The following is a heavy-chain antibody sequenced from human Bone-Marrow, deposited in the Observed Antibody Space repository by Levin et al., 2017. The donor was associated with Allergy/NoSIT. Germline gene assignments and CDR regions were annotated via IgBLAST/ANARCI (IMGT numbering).Heavy chain of an antibody. J-gene: IGHJ3*02. CDR3: ARDLCSVGSCYTIDGFDI. D-gene: IGHD2-15*01. CDR2: VSDSGRST. CDR1: GFTFSRHS. V-gene: IGHV3-48*02. Sequence: GGSLRLSCAASGFTFSRHSINWVRQAPGKGLEWVSYVSDSGRSTQYAESVKGRFTISRDSAKNSVDLQMNSLRDEDTAVYYCARDLCSVGSCYTIDGFDIWGQGTTVIVSS.